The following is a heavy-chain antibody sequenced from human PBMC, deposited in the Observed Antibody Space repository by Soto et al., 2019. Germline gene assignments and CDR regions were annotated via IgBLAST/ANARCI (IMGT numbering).Heavy chain of an antibody. V-gene: IGHV1-3*01. Sequence: ASVKVSCKASGYTFTSYAMHWVRQAPGQRLEWMGWINAGNGNTKYSQKFQGRVTITRDTSASTAYMELSSLRSEDTAVYYCARDDRVGANPPNWFDPWGQGTLVTVSS. CDR2: INAGNGNT. J-gene: IGHJ5*02. CDR3: ARDDRVGANPPNWFDP. D-gene: IGHD1-26*01. CDR1: GYTFTSYA.